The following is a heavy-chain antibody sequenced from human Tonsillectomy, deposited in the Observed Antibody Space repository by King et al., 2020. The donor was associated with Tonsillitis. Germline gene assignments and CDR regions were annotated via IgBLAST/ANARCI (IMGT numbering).Heavy chain of an antibody. CDR2: IYSEGTT. CDR3: ARGTRPGYFKN. V-gene: IGHV3-53*01. J-gene: IGHJ1*01. CDR1: RFTVITNY. Sequence: VQLVESGGGLIQPGGSLRLSCAASRFTVITNYMTWVRRAPGKGLEWVSSIYSEGTTYYADSVKGRFTISRDTSKNTLYLQMNSLRAEDAAVYYCARGTRPGYFKNWGQGTLVTVSS.